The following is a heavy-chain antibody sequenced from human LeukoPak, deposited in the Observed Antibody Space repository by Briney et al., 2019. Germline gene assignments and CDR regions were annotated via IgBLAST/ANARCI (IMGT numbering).Heavy chain of an antibody. Sequence: ASETLSLTCTVSGGSISSYYWSWIRQPAGKGLEWIGRIYTSGSTNYNPSLKSRVTMSVDTSKNQFSLKLSSVTAADTAVYYCARGGIGGSYRDDAFDIWGQGTMVIVSS. CDR1: GGSISSYY. CDR3: ARGGIGGSYRDDAFDI. D-gene: IGHD1-26*01. V-gene: IGHV4-4*07. J-gene: IGHJ3*02. CDR2: IYTSGST.